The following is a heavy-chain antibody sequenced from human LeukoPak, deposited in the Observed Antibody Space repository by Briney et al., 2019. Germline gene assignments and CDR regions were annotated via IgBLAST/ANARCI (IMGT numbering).Heavy chain of an antibody. V-gene: IGHV3-11*01. Sequence: GGSLRLSCAASGFTFSDYNMNWVRQAPGKGLEWVSYITNGGSTIHHADSVKGRFTISRDNAKKTLYLQVNSLRAEDTAVYYCARSIGLTGGGVDVWGQGTTVTV. CDR2: ITNGGSTI. D-gene: IGHD3-9*01. CDR1: GFTFSDYN. CDR3: ARSIGLTGGGVDV. J-gene: IGHJ6*02.